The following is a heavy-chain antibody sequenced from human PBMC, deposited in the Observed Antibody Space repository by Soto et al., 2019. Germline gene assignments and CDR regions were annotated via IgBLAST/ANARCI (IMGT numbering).Heavy chain of an antibody. CDR1: GFTFSTYS. Sequence: AGSLRLSCAVSGFTFSTYSMNWGRQAQRKGLEWVSYISSSSTYIYYADSVKGRFTISRDNAKNSLYLQMNSLRAEDTAVYYCLIAVAGSFAPDYWGQGTLVTVSS. CDR2: ISSSSTYI. V-gene: IGHV3-21*01. J-gene: IGHJ4*02. CDR3: LIAVAGSFAPDY. D-gene: IGHD6-19*01.